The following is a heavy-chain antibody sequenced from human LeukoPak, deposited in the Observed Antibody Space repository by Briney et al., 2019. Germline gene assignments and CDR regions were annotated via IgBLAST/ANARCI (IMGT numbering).Heavy chain of an antibody. CDR2: INHSGST. J-gene: IGHJ4*02. Sequence: LETLSLTCAVYGGSFSGYYWSWIRQPPGKGLEWIGEINHSGSTNYNPSLKSRVTISVDTSKNQFSLKLSSVTAADTAVYYCARGQVLDYWGQGTLVTVSS. CDR3: ARGQVLDY. V-gene: IGHV4-34*01. CDR1: GGSFSGYY.